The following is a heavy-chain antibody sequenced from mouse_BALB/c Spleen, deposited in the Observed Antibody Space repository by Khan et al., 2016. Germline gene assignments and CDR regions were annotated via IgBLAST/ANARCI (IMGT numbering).Heavy chain of an antibody. CDR1: GFNIKDTY. D-gene: IGHD2-4*01. Sequence: VQLQQSGAELVKPGASVKLSCTAFGFNIKDTYMHWVKQRPEQGLEWIGRIDPANGNTKYDPKFQGKATITADTSSNTAYLQLSSLTSEDTAVYYCARRGYYDYDGAMDYWGQGTSVTVSS. V-gene: IGHV14-3*02. CDR2: IDPANGNT. CDR3: ARRGYYDYDGAMDY. J-gene: IGHJ4*01.